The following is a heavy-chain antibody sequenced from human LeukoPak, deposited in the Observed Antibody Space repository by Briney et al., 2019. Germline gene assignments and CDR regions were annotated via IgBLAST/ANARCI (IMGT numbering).Heavy chain of an antibody. CDR2: IYYSGST. J-gene: IGHJ4*02. CDR3: ARGGRKAVAGPDY. V-gene: IGHV4-59*01. CDR1: GGSISSYY. D-gene: IGHD6-19*01. Sequence: SETLSLTCTVSGGSISSYYWSWIRQPPGKGLEWIGYIYYSGSTNYNPSLKSRVTISVDTSKNQFSLKLSSVTAADTAVYYCARGGRKAVAGPDYWGQGPLVTVSS.